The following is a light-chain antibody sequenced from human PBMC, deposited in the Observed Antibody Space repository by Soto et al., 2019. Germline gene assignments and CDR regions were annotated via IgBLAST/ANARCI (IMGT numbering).Light chain of an antibody. CDR1: SSDVGGYNR. J-gene: IGLJ1*01. V-gene: IGLV2-18*02. CDR2: DVS. CDR3: TSYATGSAYV. Sequence: QSALTQPPSVSGSPGQSVTISCTGTSSDVGGYNRVSWYQQPPGKAPKLLIYDVSNRPSGGSTRLSGSKSGNTASLTISGLQAEDEADYYCTSYATGSAYVFGPGTKLTVL.